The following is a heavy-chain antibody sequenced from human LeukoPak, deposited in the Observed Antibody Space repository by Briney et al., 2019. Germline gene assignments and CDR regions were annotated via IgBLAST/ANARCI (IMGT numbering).Heavy chain of an antibody. CDR3: ATDRGLGYCSGGSCQGALDY. J-gene: IGHJ4*02. CDR1: GYTLTELS. V-gene: IGHV1-24*01. CDR2: FDPEDGET. D-gene: IGHD2-15*01. Sequence: ASVKVSCKVSGYTLTELSMHWVRQAPGKGLERMGGFDPEDGETIYAQKFQGRVTMTEDTSTDTAYMELSSLRSEDTAVYYCATDRGLGYCSGGSCQGALDYWGQGTLVTVSS.